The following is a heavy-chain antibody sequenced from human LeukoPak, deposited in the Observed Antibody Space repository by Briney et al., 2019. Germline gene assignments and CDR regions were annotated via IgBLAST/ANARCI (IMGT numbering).Heavy chain of an antibody. J-gene: IGHJ4*02. CDR2: IYSGGST. CDR1: GFTFSSYW. CDR3: ARTRGYYFDY. Sequence: GGSLRLSCAASGFTFSSYWMSWVRQAPGKGLEWVSVIYSGGSTYYADSVKGRFTISRDNSKNTLYLQMNSLRAEDTAVYYCARTRGYYFDYWGQGTLVTVSS. V-gene: IGHV3-66*01.